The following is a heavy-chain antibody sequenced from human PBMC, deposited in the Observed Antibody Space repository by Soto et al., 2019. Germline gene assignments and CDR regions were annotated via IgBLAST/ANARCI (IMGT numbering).Heavy chain of an antibody. J-gene: IGHJ4*02. V-gene: IGHV3-23*01. CDR1: GLTFSGYA. CDR3: AKDDVSVFRGVLDH. CDR2: ISGDGETT. D-gene: IGHD3-10*01. Sequence: GGSLRLSCTASGLTFSGYAMAWVRQAPRKGLEWVSSISGDGETTYYTDSVKGRFTISRDNSRNMVYLQMNDLGADDTAVYYCAKDDVSVFRGVLDHWGQGTLVNVSS.